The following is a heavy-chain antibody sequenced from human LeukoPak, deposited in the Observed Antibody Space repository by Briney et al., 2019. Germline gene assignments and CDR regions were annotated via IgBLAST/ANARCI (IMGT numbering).Heavy chain of an antibody. Sequence: ASVKVSCKASGYTFTSYGISWVRQAPGQGLEWMGWISAYNGNTNYAQKLQGRVTMTTDTSTSTAYMELRSLRSDDTAVYYCARLVVVPAAAFYYYYGMDVWGKGTTVTVSS. CDR3: ARLVVVPAAAFYYYYGMDV. J-gene: IGHJ6*04. V-gene: IGHV1-18*04. CDR1: GYTFTSYG. D-gene: IGHD2-2*01. CDR2: ISAYNGNT.